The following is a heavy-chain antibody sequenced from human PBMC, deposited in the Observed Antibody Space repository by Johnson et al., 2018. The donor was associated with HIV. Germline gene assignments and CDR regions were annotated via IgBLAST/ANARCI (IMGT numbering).Heavy chain of an antibody. Sequence: VQLVESGGGVIKPGGSLSISCSATGFTFSSYAMSWVRQAPGRGLEWVAFIQHDGKKELYGDSVKGRFTISRDNAKNSLYLQMNSLRDEDTAVYYCVTADRGSAWGQGTTVTVSS. J-gene: IGHJ3*01. CDR1: GFTFSSYA. D-gene: IGHD1-26*01. V-gene: IGHV3-7*03. CDR2: IQHDGKKE. CDR3: VTADRGSA.